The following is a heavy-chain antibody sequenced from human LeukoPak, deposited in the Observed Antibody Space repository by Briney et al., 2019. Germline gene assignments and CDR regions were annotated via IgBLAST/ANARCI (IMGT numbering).Heavy chain of an antibody. V-gene: IGHV4-4*09. CDR1: GDSISSYY. D-gene: IGHD3-3*01. Sequence: SETLSLTCTVSGDSISSYYWTWIRQPPGKGLEWIGYIYTSGSTNYNPSLKSRLNISVDTSKNQFSLKLSSVTVADTAVYYCAGGFWSGYYPSWGQGTLVTVSS. CDR3: AGGFWSGYYPS. CDR2: IYTSGST. J-gene: IGHJ5*02.